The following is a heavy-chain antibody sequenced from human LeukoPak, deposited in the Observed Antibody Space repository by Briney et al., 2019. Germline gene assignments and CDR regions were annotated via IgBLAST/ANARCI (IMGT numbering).Heavy chain of an antibody. J-gene: IGHJ4*02. CDR3: ARYGPARRFWGSSSWSGTLDY. Sequence: ASVKVSCKASGGTFSSYAISWVRQAPGQGLEWMGGIIPIFGTANYAQKFQGRVTITADESTSTAYMELSSLRSEDTAVYYCARYGPARRFWGSSSWSGTLDYWGQGTLVTVSS. V-gene: IGHV1-69*01. D-gene: IGHD6-13*01. CDR2: IIPIFGTA. CDR1: GGTFSSYA.